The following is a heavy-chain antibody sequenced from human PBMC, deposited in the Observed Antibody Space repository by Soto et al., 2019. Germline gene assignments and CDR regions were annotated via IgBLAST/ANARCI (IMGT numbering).Heavy chain of an antibody. V-gene: IGHV4-59*08. CDR1: GGSISPYY. D-gene: IGHD1-26*01. J-gene: IGHJ2*01. CDR3: ARHEGDQELPHSRVGFEL. Sequence: QVQLQESGPGLVKPSEALSLTCTVSGGSISPYYWSWIRQSPGKGLEWVGFIYYRGSARYTPSLKSRVTLSVDTSKNQFSLKLTSVTAADPAVYYCARHEGDQELPHSRVGFELWGRGTLVTVSS. CDR2: IYYRGSA.